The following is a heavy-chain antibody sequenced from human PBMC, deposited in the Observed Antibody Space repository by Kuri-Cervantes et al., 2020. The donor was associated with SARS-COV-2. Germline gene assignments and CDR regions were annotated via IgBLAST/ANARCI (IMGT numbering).Heavy chain of an antibody. CDR1: GYSISSGYY. Sequence: GGSLRLSCTVSGYSISSGYYWGWIRQPPGKGLEWVSGISWNSGSIGYADSVKGRFTISRDNSKNTLYLQMNSLRAEDTAVYYCAKDQGDSYGISYFDYWGQGTLVTVSS. CDR2: ISWNSGSI. CDR3: AKDQGDSYGISYFDY. J-gene: IGHJ4*02. D-gene: IGHD5-18*01. V-gene: IGHV3-23*01.